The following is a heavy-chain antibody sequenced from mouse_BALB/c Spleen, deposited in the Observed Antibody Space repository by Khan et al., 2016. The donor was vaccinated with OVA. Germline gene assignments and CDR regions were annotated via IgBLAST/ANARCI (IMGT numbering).Heavy chain of an antibody. V-gene: IGHV1-4*01. J-gene: IGHJ3*01. Sequence: QMQLEESGAELARPGASVKMSCKASGYTFTSYTIHWIKLRPGQGLEWIGFINPSNGYTNYNQKFTDKATLTADKSSTTVYMQLSSLTSDDSAVYNWVRDGAYHRNDGWFAYWGQGTLVTVSA. CDR1: GYTFTSYT. D-gene: IGHD2-14*01. CDR3: VRDGAYHRNDGWFAY. CDR2: INPSNGYT.